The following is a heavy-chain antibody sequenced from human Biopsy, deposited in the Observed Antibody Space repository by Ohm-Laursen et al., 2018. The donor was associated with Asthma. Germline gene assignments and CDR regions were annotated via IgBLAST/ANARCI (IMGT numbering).Heavy chain of an antibody. V-gene: IGHV4-31*03. CDR2: IYHRGNT. Sequence: PSQTLSLTCSVSGYSISNGGYYWTWVRQRPGKGLEWIGNIYHRGNTKYNPSLKSRLSFSVDTSKNQFSLKLSSVTAADTAIYFCARDYYDFWNRSVYTYFGVDVWGRGTTVVVSS. J-gene: IGHJ6*02. CDR1: GYSISNGGYY. D-gene: IGHD3-3*01. CDR3: ARDYYDFWNRSVYTYFGVDV.